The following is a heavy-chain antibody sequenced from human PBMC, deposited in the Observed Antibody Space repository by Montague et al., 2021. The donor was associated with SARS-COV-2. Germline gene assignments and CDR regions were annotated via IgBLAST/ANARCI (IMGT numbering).Heavy chain of an antibody. V-gene: IGHV4-39*01. D-gene: IGHD1-1*01. Sequence: SETLSLTCTVSSGSISNDFYYWGWIRQPPGKGPEWIGGSRHGGTSYYNPSLKSRVTISIDTSKNQCSLKMTAVTAADTAVYFCARHDIQLRFDLWGRGTLVTVSS. J-gene: IGHJ2*01. CDR1: SGSISNDFYY. CDR3: ARHDIQLRFDL. CDR2: SRHGGTS.